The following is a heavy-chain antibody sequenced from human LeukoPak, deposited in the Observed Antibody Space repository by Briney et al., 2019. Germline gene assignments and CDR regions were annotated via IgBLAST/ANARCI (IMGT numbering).Heavy chain of an antibody. V-gene: IGHV4-39*01. CDR2: IYYSGST. Sequence: PSETLSLTCTVSGGSISSRSYYWGWLRQPPGKGLEWIGSIYYSGSTYYNPSLKSRVSISVDTSKNQFSLKLNSVTAADTAVYYCARQYYYDSSGYPLDYWGQGTRVTVSS. CDR3: ARQYYYDSSGYPLDY. D-gene: IGHD3-22*01. J-gene: IGHJ4*02. CDR1: GGSISSRSYY.